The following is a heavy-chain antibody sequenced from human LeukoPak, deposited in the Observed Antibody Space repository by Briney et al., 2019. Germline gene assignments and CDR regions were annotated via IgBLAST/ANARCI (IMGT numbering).Heavy chain of an antibody. CDR1: EYTFTSYA. V-gene: IGHV1-3*01. J-gene: IGHJ2*01. Sequence: ASVKVSCKASEYTFTSYAMHWVRQAPGQRLEWMGWINAGNGNTKYSQKFQGRVTITRDTSASTAYMELSSLRSEDTAVYYCARGSAMWYFDLWGRGTLVTVSS. D-gene: IGHD6-25*01. CDR2: INAGNGNT. CDR3: ARGSAMWYFDL.